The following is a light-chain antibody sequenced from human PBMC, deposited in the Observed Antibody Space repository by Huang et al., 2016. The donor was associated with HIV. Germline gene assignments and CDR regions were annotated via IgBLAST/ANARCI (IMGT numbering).Light chain of an antibody. CDR3: HQYYTLPRT. V-gene: IGKV3-15*01. J-gene: IGKJ1*01. CDR2: GAS. CDR1: QTVSEH. Sequence: EILLTQSPATLSVSPGARATLSCRASQTVSEHLAWFQQRPGQAPRLLIYGASNRATGIPARFSGRGSGTEFSLTITHLQSDDFALYFCHQYYTLPRTFGQGTKVEIK.